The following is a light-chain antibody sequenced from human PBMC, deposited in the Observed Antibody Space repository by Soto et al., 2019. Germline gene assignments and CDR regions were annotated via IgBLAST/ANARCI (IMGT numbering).Light chain of an antibody. CDR2: AAS. Sequence: IQMTQSPSSVSAYVGDRFTVTCRASQGISSWLAWYQQKPGKAPKLLIYAASTLQSGVPSRFSGSGSGTDFTLTISCLQSEDFATYYCQQYYSYPLTFGQGTKVDIK. V-gene: IGKV1-8*01. CDR1: QGISSW. J-gene: IGKJ1*01. CDR3: QQYYSYPLT.